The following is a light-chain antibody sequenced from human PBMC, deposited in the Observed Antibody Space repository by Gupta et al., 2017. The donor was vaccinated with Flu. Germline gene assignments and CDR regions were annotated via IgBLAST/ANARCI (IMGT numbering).Light chain of an antibody. CDR3: QAWDRSTSWV. V-gene: IGLV3-1*01. Sequence: SYDLPQPPSVSVSPGQTASIPCSGDKLGDKYACWYQQKPGQSPVLVIYQDSKRPSGIPERFSGSNSGNTATLTISGTQAMDEADYYCQAWDRSTSWVFGGGTKLTVL. CDR1: KLGDKY. CDR2: QDS. J-gene: IGLJ3*02.